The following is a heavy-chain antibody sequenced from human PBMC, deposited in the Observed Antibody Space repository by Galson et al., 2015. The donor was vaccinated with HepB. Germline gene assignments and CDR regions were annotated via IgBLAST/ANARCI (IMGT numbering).Heavy chain of an antibody. D-gene: IGHD3-10*01. CDR3: ASRVRGVIIVGAFDI. CDR2: INAGNGNT. J-gene: IGHJ3*02. V-gene: IGHV1-3*01. Sequence: SVKVSCKASGYTFASYAMHWVRQAPGQRLEWMGWINAGNGNTKYSQKFQGRVTITRDTSASTAYMELSSLRSEDTAVYYCASRVRGVIIVGAFDIWGQGTMVTVSS. CDR1: GYTFASYA.